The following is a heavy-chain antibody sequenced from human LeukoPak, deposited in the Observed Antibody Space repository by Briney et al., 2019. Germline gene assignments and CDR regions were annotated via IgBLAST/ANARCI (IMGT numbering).Heavy chain of an antibody. CDR3: AKDEGARWLQSPAGPCEY. V-gene: IGHV3-30*18. CDR2: ISYDGNRK. D-gene: IGHD5-24*01. J-gene: IGHJ4*02. CDR1: GFTFSNYG. Sequence: GRSLRLSCGASGFTFSNYGIHWVRQAPGKGLEWVAVISYDGNRKYYADSVKGRFTISRDNSKNTMYLQMNSLRDDDTAVYYCAKDEGARWLQSPAGPCEYWGQGTQVTVSS.